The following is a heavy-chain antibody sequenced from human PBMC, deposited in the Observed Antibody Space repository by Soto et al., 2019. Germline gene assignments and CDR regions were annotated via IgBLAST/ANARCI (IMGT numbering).Heavy chain of an antibody. D-gene: IGHD4-4*01. Sequence: ASVKVSCKASGYTFIYYYIHWVRQAPGQGLEWMGWINPNSGATNSAQKFQDWVTMTRDTSISTAYMELSRLRSDDTAVYYCARSDMTTIPIFAFWRQGTLVTVSS. J-gene: IGHJ4*02. CDR2: INPNSGAT. V-gene: IGHV1-2*04. CDR3: ARSDMTTIPIFAF. CDR1: GYTFIYYY.